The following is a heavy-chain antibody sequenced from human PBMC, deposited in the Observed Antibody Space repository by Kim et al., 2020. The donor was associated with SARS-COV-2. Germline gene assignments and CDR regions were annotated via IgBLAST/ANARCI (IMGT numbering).Heavy chain of an antibody. V-gene: IGHV1-18*01. J-gene: IGHJ6*02. CDR2: ISAYNGNT. CDR3: ARDLGPLIQLWKRDYYGMDV. D-gene: IGHD5-18*01. CDR1: GYTFTSYG. Sequence: ASVKVSCKASGYTFTSYGISWVRQAPGQGLEWMGWISAYNGNTNYAQKLQGRVTMTTDTSTSTAYMELRSLRSDDTAVYYCARDLGPLIQLWKRDYYGMDVWDQVTTVTVSS.